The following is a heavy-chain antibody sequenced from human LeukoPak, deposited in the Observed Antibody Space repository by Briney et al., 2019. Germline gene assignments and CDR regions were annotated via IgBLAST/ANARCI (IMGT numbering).Heavy chain of an antibody. D-gene: IGHD2-2*01. CDR3: ARVLRSSTSGYYYGMDV. V-gene: IGHV3-13*01. CDR2: IGTAGDT. J-gene: IGHJ6*02. Sequence: GGSLRLSCAASGFTFSSYDMHWVRQATGKGLEWVSAIGTAGDTYYPGSVKGRFTISRENAKNSLYLQMNSLRAGDTAVYYCARVLRSSTSGYYYGMDVWGQGTTVTVSS. CDR1: GFTFSSYD.